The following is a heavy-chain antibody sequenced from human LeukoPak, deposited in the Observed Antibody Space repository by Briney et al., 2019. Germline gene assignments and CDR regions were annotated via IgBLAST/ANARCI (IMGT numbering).Heavy chain of an antibody. CDR3: CTDDSGSYFQGDPFDI. Sequence: GGSLRLCCAASGFTFSHALMNWVRQAPGKGLEWVGRIKSKTDGGTTDYSAPMKGRFTISRDDSKNTLYLQMNSLKTEDTAMYYCCTDDSGSYFQGDPFDIWGQGTMVTVSS. V-gene: IGHV3-15*01. D-gene: IGHD1-26*01. J-gene: IGHJ3*02. CDR1: GFTFSHAL. CDR2: IKSKTDGGTT.